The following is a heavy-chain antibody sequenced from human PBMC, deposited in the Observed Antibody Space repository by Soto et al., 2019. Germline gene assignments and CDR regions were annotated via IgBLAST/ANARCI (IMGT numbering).Heavy chain of an antibody. CDR1: GFTFSTYS. V-gene: IGHV3-21*01. Sequence: GGSLRLSCAASGFTFSTYSMNWVRQAPGKGLEWVSSISSSSSYIYYADSVKGRFTISRDNAKNSLYLQMHSLRAEDTAVYYCARDPYQYSSSWDLDYWGQGTLVTVSS. J-gene: IGHJ4*02. CDR3: ARDPYQYSSSWDLDY. CDR2: ISSSSSYI. D-gene: IGHD6-13*01.